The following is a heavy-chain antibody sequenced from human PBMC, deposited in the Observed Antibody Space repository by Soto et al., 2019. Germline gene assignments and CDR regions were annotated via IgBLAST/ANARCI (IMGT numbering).Heavy chain of an antibody. D-gene: IGHD1-1*01. Sequence: VQLVQSGAEVKKPGASVTVSCKAFGYTFTTYGLSWVRQAPGQGLEWMVWVSPYNGNTYYAPSLQGRVTMTTDTSTTTAYMSLRSLRSDDTAIYYCVRGGILEANRPYYYYGLDVWGQGTPVTVSS. CDR1: GYTFTTYG. V-gene: IGHV1-18*01. CDR3: VRGGILEANRPYYYYGLDV. J-gene: IGHJ6*02. CDR2: VSPYNGNT.